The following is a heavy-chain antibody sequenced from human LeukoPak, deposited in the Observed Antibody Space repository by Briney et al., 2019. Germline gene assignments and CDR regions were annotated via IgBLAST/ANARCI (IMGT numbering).Heavy chain of an antibody. V-gene: IGHV3-23*01. CDR2: ISDDGYST. J-gene: IGHJ5*02. Sequence: PGGSLRLSCAASRFIFDNYGMTWVRQAPGKGLEWVSGISDDGYSTYYADSVKGRFTISRDNSKNTLYLHMSSLRAEDTALYYCAKGYYSSGSYSNWFDPWGQGTLVTVSS. D-gene: IGHD3-10*01. CDR3: AKGYYSSGSYSNWFDP. CDR1: RFIFDNYG.